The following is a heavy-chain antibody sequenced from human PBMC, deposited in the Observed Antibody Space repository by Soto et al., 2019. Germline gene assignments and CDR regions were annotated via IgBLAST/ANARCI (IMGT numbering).Heavy chain of an antibody. D-gene: IGHD2-2*01. Sequence: SETLSLTCIVSGDSISSYYWNWIRQPPGKGLEWIGYIYYSGSTNYNPYLKSRVTISVDTSKNQYSLKLSSVTAAVTAVYYCARPVWSDIVVVPAPPYYYYGMDVWGQGTPVTVSS. J-gene: IGHJ6*02. CDR2: IYYSGST. CDR1: GDSISSYY. V-gene: IGHV4-59*08. CDR3: ARPVWSDIVVVPAPPYYYYGMDV.